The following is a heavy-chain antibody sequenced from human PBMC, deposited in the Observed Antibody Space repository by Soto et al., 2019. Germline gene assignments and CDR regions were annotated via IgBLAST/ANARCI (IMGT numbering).Heavy chain of an antibody. Sequence: GGSLRLSCAASGFTFSSYWMHWVRQAPGKGLVWVSRINADGSGTAYADSVKGRFTISRDNAKNTLYLQMNSLRAEDTAVYYSVRSPIYGGYVSYFDYWGQGTLVTVSS. CDR3: VRSPIYGGYVSYFDY. D-gene: IGHD5-12*01. V-gene: IGHV3-74*01. CDR2: INADGSGT. J-gene: IGHJ4*02. CDR1: GFTFSSYW.